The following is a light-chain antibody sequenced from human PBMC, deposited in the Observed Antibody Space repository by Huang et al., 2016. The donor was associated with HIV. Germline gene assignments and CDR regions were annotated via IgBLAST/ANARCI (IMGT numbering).Light chain of an antibody. CDR2: DAS. Sequence: EIVLTQSPATLSLSPGEGATLSCRASQSIGSYLAWYQQRPGQAPRLRIYDASVRATGIPARFSGRGSGTDFTLTISSLEPEDVAVYYCQQRNNWPPWTFGQGTKVELK. CDR3: QQRNNWPPWT. J-gene: IGKJ1*01. CDR1: QSIGSY. V-gene: IGKV3-11*01.